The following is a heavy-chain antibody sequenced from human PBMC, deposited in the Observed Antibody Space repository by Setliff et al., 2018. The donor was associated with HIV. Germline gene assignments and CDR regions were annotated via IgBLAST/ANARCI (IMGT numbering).Heavy chain of an antibody. D-gene: IGHD3-3*01. CDR2: VHKSVNT. Sequence: SETLSLTCTVSGASINMNYWSWIRQTPGQGLEWIGYVHKSVNTHYNPSLKSRVTMSGDASKNQFSLSLISVTAADTAVYYCARESARAALDYLGQGILVTVSS. V-gene: IGHV4-59*01. CDR1: GASINMNY. J-gene: IGHJ4*02. CDR3: ARESARAALDY.